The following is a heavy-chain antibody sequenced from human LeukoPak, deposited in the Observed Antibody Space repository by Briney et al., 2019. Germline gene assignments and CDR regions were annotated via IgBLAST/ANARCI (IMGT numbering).Heavy chain of an antibody. D-gene: IGHD5-18*01. CDR3: ARDIVMVTYWFDP. CDR1: GYTLTDSY. J-gene: IGHJ5*02. CDR2: INPNSGGT. V-gene: IGHV1-2*02. Sequence: ASVKVSCKASGYTLTDSYMHWVRQAPGQGLEWMGWINPNSGGTNYAQKFQGRVTMTRDTSISTACMELSRLRSDDTAVYYCARDIVMVTYWFDPWGQGTLVTVSS.